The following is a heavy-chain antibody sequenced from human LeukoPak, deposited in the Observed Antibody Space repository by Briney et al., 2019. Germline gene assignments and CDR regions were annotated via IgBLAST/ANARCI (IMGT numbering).Heavy chain of an antibody. D-gene: IGHD3-22*01. Sequence: GGSLRLSCAASGFTFSRYAMHWVRQAPGRGLEYVSAISSNGGRTYYENSVKGRFTISRDNSKNTLYLQMGSLRAEDMAVYYCARDFVHYYDSSGFEYYFDFWGQGTLVTVSS. CDR2: ISSNGGRT. J-gene: IGHJ4*02. CDR3: ARDFVHYYDSSGFEYYFDF. CDR1: GFTFSRYA. V-gene: IGHV3-64*01.